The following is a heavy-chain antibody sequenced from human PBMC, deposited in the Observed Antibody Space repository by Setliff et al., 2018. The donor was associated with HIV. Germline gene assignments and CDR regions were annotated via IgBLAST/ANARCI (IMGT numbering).Heavy chain of an antibody. V-gene: IGHV4-39*01. Sequence: SETLSLTCTVSGASIRSNNYYWGRIRQPPGKGLEWIGNIHFSGSTYYNPSLRSRVTISVDTSKNQFSLKLSSVTAADTAVYYCARPALGIGGGSRFDNWGQGTRVTVSS. CDR1: GASIRSNNYY. J-gene: IGHJ4*02. CDR2: IHFSGST. D-gene: IGHD3-10*01. CDR3: ARPALGIGGGSRFDN.